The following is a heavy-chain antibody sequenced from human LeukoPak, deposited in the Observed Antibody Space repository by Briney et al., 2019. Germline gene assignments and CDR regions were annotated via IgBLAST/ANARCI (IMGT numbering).Heavy chain of an antibody. J-gene: IGHJ4*02. D-gene: IGHD3-9*01. CDR2: INTNNGGT. Sequence: GASVKVSCKASGYSFPGYYMHWVRQAPGQGLEWMGWINTNNGGTNYAQKFQGRVTMTRDTSITTAYMEMSTLRSDDTAMYYCSRGSSLTGNRVPSDYWGQGTLVTVSS. V-gene: IGHV1-2*02. CDR1: GYSFPGYY. CDR3: SRGSSLTGNRVPSDY.